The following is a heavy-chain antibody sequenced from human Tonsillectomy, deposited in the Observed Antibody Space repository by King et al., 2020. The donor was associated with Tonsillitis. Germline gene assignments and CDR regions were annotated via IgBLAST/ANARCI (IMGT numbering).Heavy chain of an antibody. CDR2: ISYDGSNK. CDR1: GFTFSSYA. D-gene: IGHD3-3*01. J-gene: IGHJ4*02. Sequence: VQLVQSGGGVVQPGRSLRLSCAASGFTFSSYAMHWVRQAPGKGLEWVAVISYDGSNKYYADSVKGRFTISRDKSKNTLYLQMNSLRGEDTAVYYCAREIVGPTYYDFWSGYGPLDYWGQGTLVTVSS. CDR3: AREIVGPTYYDFWSGYGPLDY. V-gene: IGHV3-30*04.